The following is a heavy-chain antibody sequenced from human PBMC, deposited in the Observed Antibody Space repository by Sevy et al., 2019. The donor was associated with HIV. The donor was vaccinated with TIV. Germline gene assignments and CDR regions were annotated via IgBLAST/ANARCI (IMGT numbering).Heavy chain of an antibody. V-gene: IGHV3-7*01. D-gene: IGHD3-16*01. J-gene: IGHJ5*01. CDR3: AKGSQYYDSGCFAS. CDR1: GFTFSSYW. CDR2: IKNDSGEK. Sequence: GGSLRLSCAASGFTFSSYWLSWVRQAPGKGLEWVADIKNDSGEKYYVDSVKGRFTISRDNAKNSLYLQMNSLRAEDTAVYYCAKGSQYYDSGCFASWGQGTLVTVSS.